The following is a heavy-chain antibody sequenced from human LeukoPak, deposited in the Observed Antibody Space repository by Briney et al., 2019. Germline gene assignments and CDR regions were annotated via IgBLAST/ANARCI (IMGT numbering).Heavy chain of an antibody. D-gene: IGHD3-3*01. V-gene: IGHV3-48*04. Sequence: PGGSLRLSCAASGFTFSSYSMNWVRQAPGKGLEWVSYISSSSSTIYYADSVKGRFTISRDNAKNSLYLQMNSLKTEDTAVYYCTSRLITTNDYWGQGTLVTVSS. CDR2: ISSSSSTI. CDR1: GFTFSSYS. J-gene: IGHJ4*02. CDR3: TSRLITTNDY.